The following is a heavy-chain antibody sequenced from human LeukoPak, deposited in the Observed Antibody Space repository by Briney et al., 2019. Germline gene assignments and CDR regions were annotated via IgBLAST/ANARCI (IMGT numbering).Heavy chain of an antibody. Sequence: ASVKVSCKASGYTFTSYGISWVRQAPGQGLEWMGWISAYNGNTNYAQKLQGRVTMTTDTSTSTAYMELRSLRSDDTAVYYCAREARGYSSYDLFDYWGQGTLVTVSS. D-gene: IGHD5-12*01. V-gene: IGHV1-18*01. CDR3: AREARGYSSYDLFDY. J-gene: IGHJ4*02. CDR2: ISAYNGNT. CDR1: GYTFTSYG.